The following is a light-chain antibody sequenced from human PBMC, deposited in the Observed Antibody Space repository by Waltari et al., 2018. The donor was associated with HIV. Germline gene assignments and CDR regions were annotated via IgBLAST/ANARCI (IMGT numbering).Light chain of an antibody. J-gene: IGLJ2*01. CDR2: DVN. CDR1: SSDVGGYTY. Sequence: QSSRTQPPSVSGSPGPSVPVSCPGTSSDVGGYTYVSWYQPPPGKAPQLMIYDVNKRPAWVPDRFSGSKSGNTASLTISGLQAEDEADYYCCSYAGNYTLVFGGGTKLTVL. V-gene: IGLV2-11*01. CDR3: CSYAGNYTLV.